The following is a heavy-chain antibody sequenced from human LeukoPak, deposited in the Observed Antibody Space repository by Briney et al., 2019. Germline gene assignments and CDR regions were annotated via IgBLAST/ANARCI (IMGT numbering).Heavy chain of an antibody. D-gene: IGHD3-22*01. CDR2: IYYTGYT. CDR3: ARAARPYDSRGYFRY. V-gene: IGHV4-39*01. J-gene: IGHJ4*02. CDR1: GGSISSSSYY. Sequence: SETLSLTCTVSGGSISSSSYYWGWIRQPPGKGLEWIGSIYYTGYTYYNPSLQSRVTISVDTSKNQFSLKLSSVTAADTAVYYCARAARPYDSRGYFRYWGQGTLVTVSS.